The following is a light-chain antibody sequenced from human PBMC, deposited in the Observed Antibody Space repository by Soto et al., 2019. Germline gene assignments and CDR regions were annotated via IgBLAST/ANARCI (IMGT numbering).Light chain of an antibody. Sequence: DIVMTQSPDSLAVSLGERATINCRSSQSVVYSSNNKNYLAWYQQKPGQAPKLLLYWASTRASGVPDRFRGSGSGTEFTLTISSLQSEDFAVYYCQQYNNWPPWTFGQGTKVDIK. J-gene: IGKJ1*01. CDR1: QSVVYSSNNKNY. CDR3: QQYNNWPPWT. CDR2: WAS. V-gene: IGKV4-1*01.